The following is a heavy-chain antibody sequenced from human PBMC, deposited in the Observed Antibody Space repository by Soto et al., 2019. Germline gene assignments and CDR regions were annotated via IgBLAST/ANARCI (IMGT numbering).Heavy chain of an antibody. CDR3: ARLRSSLSYYFDY. D-gene: IGHD6-6*01. CDR1: GFTFSSYS. CDR2: ISSSSSTI. Sequence: EVQLVESGGGLVQPGGSLRLSCAASGFTFSSYSMNWVRQAPGKGLEWVSYISSSSSTIYYADSVKGRSTISRDNAKNSLYLQMNSLRDEDTAVYYCARLRSSLSYYFDYWGQGTLVTVSS. V-gene: IGHV3-48*02. J-gene: IGHJ4*02.